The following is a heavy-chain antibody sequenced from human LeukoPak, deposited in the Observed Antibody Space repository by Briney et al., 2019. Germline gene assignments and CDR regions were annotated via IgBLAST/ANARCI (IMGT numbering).Heavy chain of an antibody. CDR1: DSSITSTYY. Sequence: SETLSLTCTVSDSSITSTYYWAWFRQPPGKGLEWIATVFRLQTVRTFYNPSLESRVTMSLDPSQNQFSLNLTSVTAADTALFFCARVLHAPYLIDSWGQGTLVTVSS. CDR3: ARVLHAPYLIDS. D-gene: IGHD2-8*01. J-gene: IGHJ4*02. V-gene: IGHV4-38-2*02. CDR2: VFRLQTVRT.